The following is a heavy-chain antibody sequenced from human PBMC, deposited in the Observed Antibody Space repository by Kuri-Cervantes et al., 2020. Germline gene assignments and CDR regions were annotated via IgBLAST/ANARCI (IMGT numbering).Heavy chain of an antibody. CDR2: INPSGDSA. V-gene: IGHV1-46*01. Sequence: ASVKVSCKAPGNTFTSYYMHWVRQVPGQGLEWMGIINPSGDSAKYAQKFQGRVTMTRDTSTSTLYMELNSLNSEDTAVYFCAGGGSGSYQYYFDYWGQGTLVTVSS. CDR3: AGGGSGSYQYYFDY. D-gene: IGHD1-26*01. CDR1: GNTFTSYY. J-gene: IGHJ4*02.